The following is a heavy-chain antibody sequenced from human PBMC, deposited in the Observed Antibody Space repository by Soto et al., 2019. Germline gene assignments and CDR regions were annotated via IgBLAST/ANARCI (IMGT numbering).Heavy chain of an antibody. V-gene: IGHV3-30*18. CDR1: GFTFSSYG. CDR2: ISYDGSNK. D-gene: IGHD3-16*02. CDR3: AKRMITFGGVIVQMTDAFDI. J-gene: IGHJ3*02. Sequence: PGGSLRLSCAASGFTFSSYGMHWVRQAPGKGLEWVAVISYDGSNKYYADSVKGRFTISRDNSKNTLYLQMNSLRAEDTAVYYCAKRMITFGGVIVQMTDAFDIWGQGPMVTV.